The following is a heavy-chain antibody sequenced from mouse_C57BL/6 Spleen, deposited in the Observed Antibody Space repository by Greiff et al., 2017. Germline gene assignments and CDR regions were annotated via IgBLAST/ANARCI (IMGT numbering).Heavy chain of an antibody. CDR2: IYPGDGDT. CDR1: GYAFSSSW. V-gene: IGHV1-82*01. CDR3: AKEDYYCDY. J-gene: IGHJ2*01. Sequence: QVQLQQSGPELVKPGASVKISCTASGYAFSSSWMNWVQQRPGKGLEWIGRIYPGDGDTNYNGTFKGKATLTADKSSSTAYMQLSSQTSEDSAVYFCAKEDYYCDYWGQGTTLTVSS.